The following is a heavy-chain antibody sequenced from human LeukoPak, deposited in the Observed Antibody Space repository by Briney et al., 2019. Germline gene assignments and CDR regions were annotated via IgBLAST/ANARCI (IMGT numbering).Heavy chain of an antibody. CDR1: GGTFSSYT. J-gene: IGHJ4*02. CDR3: ARALSTHYYDSSGYSN. D-gene: IGHD3-22*01. V-gene: IGHV1-69*02. Sequence: VASVKVSCKASGGTFSSYTISWVRQAHGQGLEWMGRIIPILGIANYAQKFQGRVTITADKSTSTAYMELSSLRSEDTAVYYCARALSTHYYDSSGYSNWGQGTLVTVSS. CDR2: IIPILGIA.